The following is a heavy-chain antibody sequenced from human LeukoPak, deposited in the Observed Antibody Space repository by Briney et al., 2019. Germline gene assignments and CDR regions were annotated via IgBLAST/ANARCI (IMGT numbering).Heavy chain of an antibody. V-gene: IGHV3-48*03. CDR1: EFTFSRYG. CDR2: ISSSGTII. CDR3: ARGDRYDWDYYYYMDV. D-gene: IGHD1-20*01. Sequence: GGSLRLSCAASEFTFSRYGMHWVRQAPGKGLEWVSYISSSGTIIYYADSVKGRFTISRDNAKNSLYLQMNSLRAEDTAVHYCARGDRYDWDYYYYMDVWGKGTTVTISS. J-gene: IGHJ6*03.